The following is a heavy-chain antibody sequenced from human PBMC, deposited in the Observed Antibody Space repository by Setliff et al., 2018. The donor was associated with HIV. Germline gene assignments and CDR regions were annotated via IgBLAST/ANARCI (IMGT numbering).Heavy chain of an antibody. V-gene: IGHV4-39*01. J-gene: IGHJ4*02. Sequence: PSETLSLTCTVSGGSIGSSSFFWAWIRQSPGKGLEWLGSVYYSGSTYYNPSLKSRVTISGDTSKNQLSLKLRSVTAADTAVYYCARARSLITVRRSFDYWGQGTLVTVSS. CDR3: ARARSLITVRRSFDY. CDR1: GGSIGSSSFF. CDR2: VYYSGST. D-gene: IGHD6-6*01.